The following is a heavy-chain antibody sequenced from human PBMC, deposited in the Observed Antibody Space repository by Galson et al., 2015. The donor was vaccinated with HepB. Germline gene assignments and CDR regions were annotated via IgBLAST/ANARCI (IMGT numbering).Heavy chain of an antibody. CDR1: GYTDRNFG. Sequence: SGKVSCKASGYTDRNFGVSWVRQAPGQGLEWMGGISANSDDTKYTQKFQGRVTMTTDSSTNTAYLELRSLRSDDAAVYYCARGGGLLPTNIDFWGQGTLVTVSS. CDR3: ARGGGLLPTNIDF. V-gene: IGHV1-18*01. D-gene: IGHD2-8*02. CDR2: ISANSDDT. J-gene: IGHJ4*02.